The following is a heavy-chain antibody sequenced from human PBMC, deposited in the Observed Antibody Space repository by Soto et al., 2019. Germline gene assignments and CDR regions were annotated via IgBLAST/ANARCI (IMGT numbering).Heavy chain of an antibody. Sequence: PGGSLRLSCAASGFTFRSFTMNWVRQAPGKGLEWVSTISSNSAYIYYTDALRGRFTISRDNAKSSLYLQMNSLRAEDTAVYYCARARTTTWSGTTRGWFDPWGQGSLVTVSS. V-gene: IGHV3-21*01. D-gene: IGHD1-7*01. CDR1: GFTFRSFT. CDR3: ARARTTTWSGTTRGWFDP. J-gene: IGHJ5*02. CDR2: ISSNSAYI.